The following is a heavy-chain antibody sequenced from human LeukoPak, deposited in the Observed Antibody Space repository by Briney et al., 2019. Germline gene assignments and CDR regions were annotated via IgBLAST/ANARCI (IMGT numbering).Heavy chain of an antibody. Sequence: SETLSLTCTVSGGSISSYYWSWIRQPAGKGLEWIGRIYTSGSTNYNPSPKSRGTMSVDTSKSQFSLMLSSVTAADTAVYYFARVYGSGSYRGYSYYYMDVWGKGTTVTISS. V-gene: IGHV4-4*07. J-gene: IGHJ6*03. CDR1: GGSISSYY. CDR3: ARVYGSGSYRGYSYYYMDV. CDR2: IYTSGST. D-gene: IGHD3-10*01.